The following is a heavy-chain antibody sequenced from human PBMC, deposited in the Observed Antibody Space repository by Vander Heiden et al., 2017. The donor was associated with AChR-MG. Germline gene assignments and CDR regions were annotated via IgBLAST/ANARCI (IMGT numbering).Heavy chain of an antibody. J-gene: IGHJ4*02. V-gene: IGHV1-2*02. CDR1: GYTFTGYY. CDR2: INPNSGGT. D-gene: IGHD1-20*01. CDR3: ARITTPGTPDRELDY. Sequence: QVQLVQSGAEVKKPGASVKVSCKASGYTFTGYYMHWVRQAPGQGLEWMGWINPNSGGTNYAQKFQGRVTMTRDTSISTAYMELSRMRSEDTAVYYCARITTPGTPDRELDYWGQGTLVTVSS.